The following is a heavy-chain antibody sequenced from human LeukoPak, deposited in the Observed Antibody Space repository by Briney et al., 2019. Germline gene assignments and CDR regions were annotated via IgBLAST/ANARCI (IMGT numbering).Heavy chain of an antibody. J-gene: IGHJ6*02. CDR3: ARAIAAAGTDYYYGMDV. CDR1: RGSISSYY. D-gene: IGHD6-13*01. CDR2: IYYSGST. V-gene: IGHV4-59*01. Sequence: SETLSLTCTVSRGSISSYYWSWIRQPPGKGLEWIGCIYYSGSTNYTPSLKSRVTISVDTSKNQFSLKLSSVPSADTAVYYCARAIAAAGTDYYYGMDVWGQETTLTVSS.